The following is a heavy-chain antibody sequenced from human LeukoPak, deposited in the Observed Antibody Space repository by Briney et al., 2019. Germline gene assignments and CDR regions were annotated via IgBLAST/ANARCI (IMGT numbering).Heavy chain of an antibody. CDR2: IYYSGST. J-gene: IGHJ4*02. Sequence: PSETLSLTCTVSGGSIRSSSHYWGWIRQPPGKGLEWIGSIYYSGSTYYNPSLKSRVTISVDTSKNQFSLKLSSVTAADTAVYYCARHEKSSGWYYDYWGQGTLVTVSS. CDR3: ARHEKSSGWYYDY. D-gene: IGHD6-19*01. V-gene: IGHV4-39*01. CDR1: GGSIRSSSHY.